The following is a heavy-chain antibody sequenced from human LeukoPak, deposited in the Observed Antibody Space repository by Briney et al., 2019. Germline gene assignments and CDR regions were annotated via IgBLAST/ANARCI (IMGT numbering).Heavy chain of an antibody. CDR3: AKSSRITIFGVAFDY. D-gene: IGHD3-3*01. CDR1: GFTFSNYW. V-gene: IGHV3-74*03. J-gene: IGHJ4*02. Sequence: PGGSLRLSCAASGFTFSNYWMHWVRQAPGKGLVWVSRISSDGSDTTYADSVKGRFTISRDNSKNTLYLQMNSLRAEDTAVYYCAKSSRITIFGVAFDYWGQGTLVTVSS. CDR2: ISSDGSDT.